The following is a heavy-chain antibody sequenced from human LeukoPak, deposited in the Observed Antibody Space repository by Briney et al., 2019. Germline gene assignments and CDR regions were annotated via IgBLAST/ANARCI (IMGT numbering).Heavy chain of an antibody. CDR2: ISAYNGNT. Sequence: GASVKVSCKASGYTFTSYGISWVRQAPGQGLEWMGWISAYNGNTNYAQKLQGRVTMTTDTSTSTAYMELRSLRSDDTAVYYCARDLRYYDSSGYYDYWGQGTLVTVSS. CDR3: ARDLRYYDSSGYYDY. D-gene: IGHD3-22*01. CDR1: GYTFTSYG. J-gene: IGHJ4*02. V-gene: IGHV1-18*01.